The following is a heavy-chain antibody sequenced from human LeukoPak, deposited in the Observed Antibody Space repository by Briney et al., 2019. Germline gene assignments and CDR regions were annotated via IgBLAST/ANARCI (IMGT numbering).Heavy chain of an antibody. CDR3: ATTDLIAAPSSYS. Sequence: TSSETLSLTCTVSGDSISSSSYYWGWIRQPPGKGLEWIGSIFYSGSTYYNPSLKSRVTISVDTSKNQVSLKLSSVTAADTAVYYCATTDLIAAPSSYSWGQGTLVTVSS. J-gene: IGHJ4*02. V-gene: IGHV4-39*01. D-gene: IGHD6-6*01. CDR1: GDSISSSSYY. CDR2: IFYSGST.